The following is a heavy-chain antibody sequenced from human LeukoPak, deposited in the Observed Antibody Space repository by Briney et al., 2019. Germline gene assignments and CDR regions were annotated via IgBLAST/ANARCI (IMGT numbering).Heavy chain of an antibody. CDR2: IYSGGST. CDR3: ARDRGSSGWYYFDY. J-gene: IGHJ4*02. D-gene: IGHD6-19*01. Sequence: GGPLRLSCAASGFTVSSNYMSWVRQAPGKGLEWVSVIYSGGSTYYADSVKGRFTISRDNSKNTLYLQMNSLRAEDTAVYYCARDRGSSGWYYFDYWGQGTLVTVSS. V-gene: IGHV3-66*01. CDR1: GFTVSSNY.